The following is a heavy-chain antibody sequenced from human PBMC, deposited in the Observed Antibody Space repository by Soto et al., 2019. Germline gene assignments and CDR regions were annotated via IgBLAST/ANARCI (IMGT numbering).Heavy chain of an antibody. CDR3: RVWRGEILGYGVDV. D-gene: IGHD3-10*01. CDR2: INNKADNYAT. Sequence: VQLVESGGDSVQPGGSLKLSCTASGFTFSGSVMEWVRQASGKGLEWVGRINNKADNYATAFAASVKGRFTLSRDDSKNTSYLQMNSLRTEDTAVYYCRVWRGEILGYGVDVWGQGTTVTVSS. V-gene: IGHV3-73*01. J-gene: IGHJ6*02. CDR1: GFTFSGSV.